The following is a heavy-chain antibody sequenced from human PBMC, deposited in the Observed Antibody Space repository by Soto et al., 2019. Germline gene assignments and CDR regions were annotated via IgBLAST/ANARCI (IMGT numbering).Heavy chain of an antibody. D-gene: IGHD3-22*01. J-gene: IGHJ4*02. CDR1: GGSISSSSYY. V-gene: IGHV4-39*07. Sequence: SETLSLTCTVSGGSISSSSYYWGWIRQPPGKGREWIGSIYYSGSTNYNPSLKSRVTISVDTSKNQFSLKLSSVTAADTAVYYCARGGDSSDLQTTDFDYWGQGRLVT. CDR3: ARGGDSSDLQTTDFDY. CDR2: IYYSGST.